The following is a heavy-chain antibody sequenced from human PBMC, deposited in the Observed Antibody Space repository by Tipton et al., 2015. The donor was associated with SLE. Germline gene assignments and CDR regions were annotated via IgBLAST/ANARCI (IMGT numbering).Heavy chain of an antibody. D-gene: IGHD3-10*01. CDR2: ISYSGST. V-gene: IGHV4-59*02. CDR1: GGSVSSYY. CDR3: ARDRAFYYGSGPDAFDI. Sequence: GLVKPSETLSLTCTVSGGSVSSYYWSWIRQPPGKGLEWIGYISYSGSTNYNPSLKSRVTISVDTSKNQFSLKLSSVTAADTAVYYCARDRAFYYGSGPDAFDIWGQGTMVTVSS. J-gene: IGHJ3*02.